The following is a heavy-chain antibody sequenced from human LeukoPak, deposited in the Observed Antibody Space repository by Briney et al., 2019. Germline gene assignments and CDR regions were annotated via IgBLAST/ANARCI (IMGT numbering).Heavy chain of an antibody. V-gene: IGHV4-38-2*02. CDR1: GYSISSGYY. D-gene: IGHD1-26*01. CDR3: ARIGYSGSRDAFDI. CDR2: IYHSGST. J-gene: IGHJ3*02. Sequence: SETLSLTCTVSGYSISSGYYWGWIRQPPGKGLEWIGSIYHSGSTYYNPSLKSRVTISVDTSKKQFSLKLGPVTAADTAVYYCARIGYSGSRDAFDIWGQGTMVTVSS.